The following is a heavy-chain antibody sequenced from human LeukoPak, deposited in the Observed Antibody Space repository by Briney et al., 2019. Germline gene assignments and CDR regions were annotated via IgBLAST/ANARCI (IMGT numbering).Heavy chain of an antibody. V-gene: IGHV1-8*03. J-gene: IGHJ6*03. CDR1: GGTFSRSG. D-gene: IGHD3-3*01. CDR3: ARSGIGQRLRFLTNYYYYYMDV. Sequence: ASVKVSCKASGGTFSRSGFRWVPQAPGQGLEWMGGMNPNSGNTGYAQKFQGRVTITRNTSISTAYMELSSLRSEDTAVYYCARSGIGQRLRFLTNYYYYYMDVWGKGTTVTVSS. CDR2: MNPNSGNT.